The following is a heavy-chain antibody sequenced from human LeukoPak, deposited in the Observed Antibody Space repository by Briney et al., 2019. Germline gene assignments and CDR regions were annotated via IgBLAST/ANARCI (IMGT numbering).Heavy chain of an antibody. Sequence: GASEKVSCKASGYTFTSYYMHWVRQAPGQGLEWMGIINPSGGSTSYAQKFQGRVTMTRDMSTSTVYMELSSLRSEDTAVYYCARDSTVTTSLMGAFDIWGQGTMVTVSS. CDR2: INPSGGST. CDR3: ARDSTVTTSLMGAFDI. J-gene: IGHJ3*02. D-gene: IGHD4-17*01. CDR1: GYTFTSYY. V-gene: IGHV1-46*01.